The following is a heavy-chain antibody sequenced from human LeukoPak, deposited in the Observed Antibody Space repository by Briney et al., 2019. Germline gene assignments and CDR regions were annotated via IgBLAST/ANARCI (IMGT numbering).Heavy chain of an antibody. CDR1: GGSISSYY. D-gene: IGHD3-22*01. CDR2: IHYSGST. V-gene: IGHV4-59*01. J-gene: IGHJ4*02. Sequence: SETLSLTCTVSGGSISSYYWSWIRQPPGKGLEWIGYIHYSGSTNYNPSLKSRVTIAVDTSKNQFSLRLTSVTAADTAVYYCARVAPTRGYASSGYYPLDYWGQGTLVNVSS. CDR3: ARVAPTRGYASSGYYPLDY.